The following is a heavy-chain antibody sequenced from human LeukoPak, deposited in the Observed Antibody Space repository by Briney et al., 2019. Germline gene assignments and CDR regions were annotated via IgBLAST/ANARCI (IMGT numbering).Heavy chain of an antibody. V-gene: IGHV1-69*13. D-gene: IGHD3-10*01. J-gene: IGHJ6*04. CDR2: IIPIFGTA. CDR1: GGTFSSYA. CDR3: ARGPLYGSGSYYTTPNSDALTEDPYYYYYGMDV. Sequence: ASVKVSCKASGGTFSSYAISWVRQAPGQGLEWMGGIIPIFGTANYAQKFQGRVAITADESTSTAYMELSSLRSEDTAVYYCARGPLYGSGSYYTTPNSDALTEDPYYYYYGMDVWGKGTTVTVSS.